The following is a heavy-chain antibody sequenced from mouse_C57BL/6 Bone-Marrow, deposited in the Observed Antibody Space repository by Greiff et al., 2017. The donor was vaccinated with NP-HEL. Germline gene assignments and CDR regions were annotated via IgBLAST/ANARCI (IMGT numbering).Heavy chain of an antibody. CDR2: IDPENGDT. V-gene: IGHV14-4*01. J-gene: IGHJ4*01. CDR1: GFNIKDDY. D-gene: IGHD2-5*01. Sequence: VQLQQSGAELVRPGASVKLSCTASGFNIKDDYMHWVKQRPEQGLEWIGWIDPENGDTEYASKFQGKATITADTSSNTAYLQLSSLTSEDTAVYYCTTPYYSIDAMDYWGQGTSVTVSS. CDR3: TTPYYSIDAMDY.